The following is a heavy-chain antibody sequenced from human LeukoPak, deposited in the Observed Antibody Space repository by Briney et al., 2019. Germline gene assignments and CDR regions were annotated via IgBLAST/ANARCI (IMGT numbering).Heavy chain of an antibody. V-gene: IGHV3-66*04. D-gene: IGHD6-19*01. J-gene: IGHJ3*02. CDR1: GFTVSSNY. CDR3: ARQTRYSSSGDAFDI. CDR2: IYSGGST. Sequence: PGGSLRLSCAASGFTVSSNYMSWVRQAPGKGLEWVSVIYSGGSTYYADSVKGRFTISRDNAKNSLYLQMNSLRAEDTAVYYCARQTRYSSSGDAFDIWGQGTMVTVSS.